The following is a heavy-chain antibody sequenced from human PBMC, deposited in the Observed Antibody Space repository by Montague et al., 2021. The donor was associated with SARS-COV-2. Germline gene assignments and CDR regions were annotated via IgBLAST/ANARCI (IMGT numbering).Heavy chain of an antibody. Sequence: SETLSLTCTVSGGSISSSNYSWSWIRQPPRKGLEWFGCNSDSGNTXYNPSLKSRVTISVYKTKNQLSLKLISVTAADTAVYYCACQVTGRYFDWLLYGMDVWGRGTMVTVSS. CDR1: GGSISSSNYS. D-gene: IGHD3-9*01. CDR2: NSDSGNT. CDR3: ACQVTGRYFDWLLYGMDV. J-gene: IGHJ6*02. V-gene: IGHV4-39*01.